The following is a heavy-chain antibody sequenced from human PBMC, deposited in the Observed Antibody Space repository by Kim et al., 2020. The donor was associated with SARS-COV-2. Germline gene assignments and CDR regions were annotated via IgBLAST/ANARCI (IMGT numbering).Heavy chain of an antibody. CDR3: AKVGFDY. CDR2: DGSRT. D-gene: IGHD3-16*01. Sequence: DGSRTTYADSVKGRFTISRDNAENTLYLQMNSLRVEDTAVYYCAKVGFDYWGQGTLVTVSS. V-gene: IGHV3-74*01. J-gene: IGHJ4*02.